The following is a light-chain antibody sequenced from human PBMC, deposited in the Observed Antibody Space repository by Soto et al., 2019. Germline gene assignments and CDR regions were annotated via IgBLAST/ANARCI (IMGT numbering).Light chain of an antibody. V-gene: IGKV3-11*01. J-gene: IGKJ5*01. CDR1: QSVSRN. CDR3: QQRYRWPPIT. CDR2: DAS. Sequence: EIVLTQSPATMSLSPGERATLSCRTSQSVSRNLAWYQQKPGQAPRLLIYDASQRATGIAARFSGSGSGTDFTLTISSLEPEDFAVYYCQQRYRWPPITFGQGTRLEIK.